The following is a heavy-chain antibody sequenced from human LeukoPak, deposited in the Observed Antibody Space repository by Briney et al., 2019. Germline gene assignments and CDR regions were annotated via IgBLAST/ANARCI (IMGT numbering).Heavy chain of an antibody. D-gene: IGHD3-10*01. CDR1: DGAIAGYS. CDR3: AKSQYSFASGSSRPLFDY. V-gene: IGHV4-59*01. CDR2: IYYSGDT. J-gene: IGHJ4*02. Sequence: SETLSLTCTVSDGAIAGYSWSWIRQPPGKGLEWIGYIYYSGDTNYNPSLQSRVTVSVDTSKNQFSLKLTSVTAADTAVYYCAKSQYSFASGSSRPLFDYWGPGTLVTVSS.